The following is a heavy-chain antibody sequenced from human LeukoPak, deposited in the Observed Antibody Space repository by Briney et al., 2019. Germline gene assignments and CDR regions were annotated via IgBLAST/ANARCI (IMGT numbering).Heavy chain of an antibody. D-gene: IGHD3-10*01. CDR2: INPSGGST. CDR3: ARLLWFGGSLDY. V-gene: IGHV1-46*01. J-gene: IGHJ4*02. Sequence: ASVKVSCKASGYTFTSYFIHWVRQAPGQGLEWMGIINPSGGSTTYAQKFQGGVTLTRDTSTSTVYMELSSLRSEDTAVYYCARLLWFGGSLDYWGQGTLVTVSS. CDR1: GYTFTSYF.